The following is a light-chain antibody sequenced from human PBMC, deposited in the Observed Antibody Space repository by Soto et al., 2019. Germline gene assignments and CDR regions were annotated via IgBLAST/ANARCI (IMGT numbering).Light chain of an antibody. CDR1: QGISSY. Sequence: IQLTQSPSSLSASVGDRVTITCRASQGISSYLAWYQQKPGKAPKLLIYAASTLQSGVPSRFSGSGPGTDFTLTISTLQPEDFATYYCQQLTAFGQGTKVDIK. V-gene: IGKV1-9*01. CDR3: QQLTA. J-gene: IGKJ1*01. CDR2: AAS.